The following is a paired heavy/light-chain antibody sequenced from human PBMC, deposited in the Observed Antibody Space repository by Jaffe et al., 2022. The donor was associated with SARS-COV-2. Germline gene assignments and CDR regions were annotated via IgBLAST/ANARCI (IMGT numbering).Heavy chain of an antibody. CDR1: GYTLTSYD. CDR3: ARGRSRSSGYLGY. D-gene: IGHD3-22*01. J-gene: IGHJ4*02. V-gene: IGHV1-8*01. CDR2: MNPNSGNT. Sequence: QVQLVQSGAEVKKPGASVKVSCKASGYTLTSYDINWVRQATGQGLEWMGWMNPNSGNTGYAQKFQGRVTMTRNTSISTAYMELSSLRSDDTGVYYCARGRSRSSGYLGYWGQGTLVTVSS.
Light chain of an antibody. CDR2: AAS. CDR1: QSISIY. Sequence: DIQMTQSPSSLSASVGDRVTITCRASQSISIYLNWFQQKPGKAPKLLIYAASSLQSGVPSRFSGSGSGTDFTLTISSLQPEDFATYYCQQSYSIPYTFGQGTKLEIK. CDR3: QQSYSIPYT. J-gene: IGKJ2*01. V-gene: IGKV1-39*01.